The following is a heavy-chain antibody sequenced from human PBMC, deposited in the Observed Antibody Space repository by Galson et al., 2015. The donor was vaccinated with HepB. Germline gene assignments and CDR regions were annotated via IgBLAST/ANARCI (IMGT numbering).Heavy chain of an antibody. CDR1: GYTFTSYD. Sequence: SVKVSCKASGYTFTSYDINWVRQATGQGLEWMGWMNPNSGNTGYAQKFQGRVTMTRNTSISTAYMELSSLRSEDTAVYYCARGSQSDFWSGDNDAFDIWGQGTMVTVSS. D-gene: IGHD3-3*01. CDR3: ARGSQSDFWSGDNDAFDI. V-gene: IGHV1-8*01. J-gene: IGHJ3*02. CDR2: MNPNSGNT.